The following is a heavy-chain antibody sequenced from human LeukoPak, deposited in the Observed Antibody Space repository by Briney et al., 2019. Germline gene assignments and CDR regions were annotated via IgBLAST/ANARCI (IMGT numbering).Heavy chain of an antibody. V-gene: IGHV4-61*02. Sequence: SQTLSLTCTVSGGSISSGTYYWSWIRQPAGKGLEWIGRIHTSGGINYNPSLESRVTMSVDTSKNQFSLKLSSVTAADTAVYYCARASIFGVANLDYWGQGTLVTVSS. D-gene: IGHD3-3*01. CDR3: ARASIFGVANLDY. CDR1: GGSISSGTYY. J-gene: IGHJ4*02. CDR2: IHTSGGI.